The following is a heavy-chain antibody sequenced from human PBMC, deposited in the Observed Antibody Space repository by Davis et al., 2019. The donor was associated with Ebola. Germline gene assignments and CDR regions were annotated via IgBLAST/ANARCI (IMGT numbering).Heavy chain of an antibody. D-gene: IGHD6-13*01. CDR3: ARHGVYSSWLATDGMDV. CDR1: GYTFTGYY. J-gene: IGHJ6*02. CDR2: MNPNSGNT. Sequence: ASVKVSCKASGYTFTGYYMHWVRQATGQGLEWMGWMNPNSGNTGYAQKFQGRVTMTRNTSISTAYMELSSLRSEDTAVYYCARHGVYSSWLATDGMDVWGQGTTVTVSS. V-gene: IGHV1-8*02.